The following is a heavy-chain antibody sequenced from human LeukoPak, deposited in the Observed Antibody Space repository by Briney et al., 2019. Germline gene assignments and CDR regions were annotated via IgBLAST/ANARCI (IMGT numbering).Heavy chain of an antibody. CDR2: INPSGGST. Sequence: GASVKVSCKASGYTFTSYYMHWVRQAPGQGLEWMGIINPSGGSTSYAQKFQGRVTMTRDMSTSTVYMELSSLRSEDTAVYYCARDVGPDDYYGSRSSDVWGKGTTVTVSS. J-gene: IGHJ6*04. D-gene: IGHD3-10*01. CDR1: GYTFTSYY. CDR3: ARDVGPDDYYGSRSSDV. V-gene: IGHV1-46*01.